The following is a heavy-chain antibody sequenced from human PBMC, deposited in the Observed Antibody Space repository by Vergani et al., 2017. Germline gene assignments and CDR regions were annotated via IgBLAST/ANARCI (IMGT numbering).Heavy chain of an antibody. D-gene: IGHD4-11*01. CDR2: SDHTGRP. CDR3: ARVNTETNGHLYYYSYMDV. Sequence: QVQLQQWGGGLLKPSETLSLTCVVNGGSFTSYHWTWIRQSPGEGLEWVGDSDHTGRPAYNLPRKSRLTMSVDKSRNQFSLTLNSVTATDTAIYYCARVNTETNGHLYYYSYMDVWGQGTAVTVS. CDR1: GGSFTSYH. J-gene: IGHJ6*03. V-gene: IGHV4-34*01.